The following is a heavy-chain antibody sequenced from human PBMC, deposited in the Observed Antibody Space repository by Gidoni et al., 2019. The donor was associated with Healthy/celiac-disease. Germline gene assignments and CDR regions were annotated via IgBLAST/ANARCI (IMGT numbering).Heavy chain of an antibody. Sequence: QVQLVESGGGVVQPGRSLRLSCAAAGFTFRSYGMHWVRQAPGKGLEWVAVIWYDGSNKYYADSVKGRFTISRDNSKNTLYLQMNSLRAEDTAVYYCARDLDYYYYYGMDVWGQGTTVTVSS. J-gene: IGHJ6*02. V-gene: IGHV3-33*01. CDR2: IWYDGSNK. CDR1: GFTFRSYG. CDR3: ARDLDYYYYYGMDV.